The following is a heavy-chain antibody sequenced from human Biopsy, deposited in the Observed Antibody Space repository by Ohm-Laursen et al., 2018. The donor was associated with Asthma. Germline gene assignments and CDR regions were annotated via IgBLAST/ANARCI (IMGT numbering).Heavy chain of an antibody. CDR1: GGTFNTYV. J-gene: IGHJ4*02. CDR3: ARKAGSCISRTCYSLDF. CDR2: INSVFGTT. V-gene: IGHV1-69*01. Sequence: SSVKVSCKSLGGTFNTYVIGWVRQAPEQGLEWMGGINSVFGTTTYPQKFQDRVTITADDSTSTVYMELSSLRSEDTAVYYCARKAGSCISRTCYSLDFWGQGTLVTVSS. D-gene: IGHD2-2*01.